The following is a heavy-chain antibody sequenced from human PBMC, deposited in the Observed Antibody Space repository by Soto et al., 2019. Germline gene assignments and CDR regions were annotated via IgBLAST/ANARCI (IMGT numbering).Heavy chain of an antibody. Sequence: SETLSLTCAVYGGSFSGYYWSWIRQPPGKGLEWIGEINHSGSTNYNPSLKSRVTISVDTSKNQFSLKLSSVTAADTAVYYCARDWAIFGVATGFDPWGQGTLVTVSS. CDR2: INHSGST. CDR3: ARDWAIFGVATGFDP. J-gene: IGHJ5*02. D-gene: IGHD3-3*01. V-gene: IGHV4-34*01. CDR1: GGSFSGYY.